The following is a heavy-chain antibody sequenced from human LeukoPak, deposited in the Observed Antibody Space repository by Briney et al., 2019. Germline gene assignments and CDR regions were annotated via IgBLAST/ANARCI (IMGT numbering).Heavy chain of an antibody. CDR3: AKSLVLWELLYYFDY. D-gene: IGHD1-26*01. CDR1: GFTFTNSA. CDR2: ISGSGVGST. J-gene: IGHJ4*02. V-gene: IGHV3-23*01. Sequence: PGGSLRLSCATSGFTFTNSAMSWVRQAPGKGLEWVSAISGSGVGSTYYADSVKGRFTISRDNSKNTLYLQMNSLRAEDTAVYYCAKSLVLWELLYYFDYWGQGTLVTVSS.